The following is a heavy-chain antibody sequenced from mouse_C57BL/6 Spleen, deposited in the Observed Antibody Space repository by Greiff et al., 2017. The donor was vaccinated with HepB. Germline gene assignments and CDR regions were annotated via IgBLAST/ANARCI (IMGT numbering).Heavy chain of an antibody. Sequence: VQLQQPGAELVKPGASVKMSCKASGYTFTRYWITWVKQRPGQGLEWIGDIYPGSGSTNYNEKFKSKATLTVDTSSSTAYMQLSSLTSEDSAVYYCARSGSSGYVFAYWGQGTLVTVSA. J-gene: IGHJ3*01. D-gene: IGHD3-2*02. CDR2: IYPGSGST. V-gene: IGHV1-55*01. CDR3: ARSGSSGYVFAY. CDR1: GYTFTRYW.